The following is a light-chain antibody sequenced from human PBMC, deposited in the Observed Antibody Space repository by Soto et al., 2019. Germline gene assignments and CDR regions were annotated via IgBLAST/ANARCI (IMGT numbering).Light chain of an antibody. Sequence: EIVLTQSPGTLSLSPGERATLSCRASQNVRDSYLAWYQQKPGQAPSLLLYGTSTRATGVPDRFSGSGSGTDFALTISRVEPEDFALYFCQQYGSSPGTFGQGTKVDIK. V-gene: IGKV3-20*01. CDR2: GTS. J-gene: IGKJ1*01. CDR3: QQYGSSPGT. CDR1: QNVRDSY.